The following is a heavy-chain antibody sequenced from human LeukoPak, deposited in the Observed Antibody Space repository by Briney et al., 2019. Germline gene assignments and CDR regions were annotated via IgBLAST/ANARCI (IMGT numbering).Heavy chain of an antibody. J-gene: IGHJ4*02. CDR2: IYYSGST. V-gene: IGHV4-39*07. Sequence: SETLSLTCTVSGGSISSSSYYWGWIRQPPGKGLEWIGSIYYSGSTNYNPSLKSRVTISVDKSKNQFSLKLSSVTAADTAVYYCARVVAALFDYWGQGTLVTVSS. CDR1: GGSISSSSYY. CDR3: ARVVAALFDY. D-gene: IGHD2-15*01.